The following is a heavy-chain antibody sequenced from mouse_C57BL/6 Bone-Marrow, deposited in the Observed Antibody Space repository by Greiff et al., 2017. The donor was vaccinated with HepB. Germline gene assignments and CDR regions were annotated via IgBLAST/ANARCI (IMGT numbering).Heavy chain of an antibody. CDR2: INPYNGGT. Sequence: VQLQQSGPVLVKPGASVKMSCKASGYTFTDYYMNWVKQSHGKSLEWIGVINPYNGGTSYNQKFKGKATLTVDKSSSTAYMELNSLTSEDSAVYYCAKGYGNYVRFAYWGQGTLVTVSA. CDR1: GYTFTDYY. J-gene: IGHJ3*01. D-gene: IGHD2-1*01. V-gene: IGHV1-19*01. CDR3: AKGYGNYVRFAY.